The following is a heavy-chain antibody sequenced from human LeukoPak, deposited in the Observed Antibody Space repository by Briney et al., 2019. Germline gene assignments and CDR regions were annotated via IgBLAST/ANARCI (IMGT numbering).Heavy chain of an antibody. J-gene: IGHJ6*02. CDR1: GYTFTSYA. CDR2: INAGNGNT. CDR3: ARGDILTGYYDYYYGMDV. D-gene: IGHD3-9*01. V-gene: IGHV1-3*01. Sequence: ASVKVSCKASGYTFTSYAMHWVRQAPGQRLEWMGWINAGNGNTKYSQKFQGRVTITRDTSASTAYMELSSLRSEDTAVYYCARGDILTGYYDYYYGMDVWGQGTTVTVSS.